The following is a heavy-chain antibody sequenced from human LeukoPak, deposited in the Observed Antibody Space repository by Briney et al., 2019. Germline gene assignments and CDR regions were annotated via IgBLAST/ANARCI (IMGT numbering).Heavy chain of an antibody. V-gene: IGHV3-23*01. D-gene: IGHD1-14*01. Sequence: RSLSLSCAPSAFTPSDSPMSWVRQAAGNGLEWVSDSGSGGNDTPYADSVKGRFTISRDNAKIALYRLMYSVRVEDTGVYHCARKDSGLNPFDFWGQGTLVTVST. CDR3: ARKDSGLNPFDF. CDR2: SGSGGNDT. CDR1: AFTPSDSP. J-gene: IGHJ4*02.